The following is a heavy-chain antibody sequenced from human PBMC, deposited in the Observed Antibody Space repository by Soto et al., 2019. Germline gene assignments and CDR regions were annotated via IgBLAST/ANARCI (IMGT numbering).Heavy chain of an antibody. CDR3: ARLIRVYAIAFAY. J-gene: IGHJ4*02. CDR1: GFTFSSYS. D-gene: IGHD2-8*01. Sequence: GGSLRLSCAASGFTFSSYSMNWVRQAPGKGLEWVSYISSSSSTIYYADSVKGRFTISRDNAKNSLYLQMNSLRAEDTAVYYCARLIRVYAIAFAYWGQGTLVTVSS. V-gene: IGHV3-48*01. CDR2: ISSSSSTI.